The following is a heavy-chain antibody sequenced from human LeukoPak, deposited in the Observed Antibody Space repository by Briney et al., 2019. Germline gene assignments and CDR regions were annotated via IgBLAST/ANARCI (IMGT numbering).Heavy chain of an antibody. D-gene: IGHD3-22*01. V-gene: IGHV1-69*04. CDR2: IIPILGIA. J-gene: IGHJ4*02. CDR1: GGTFSSYA. Sequence: ASVKVSCKASGGTFSSYAISWVRQAPGQGLEWMGRIIPILGIANYAQKFQGRVTITADKSTSTAYMELSSLRSEDTAVYYCARDFGRRGSGYSDYWGQGTLVTVSS. CDR3: ARDFGRRGSGYSDY.